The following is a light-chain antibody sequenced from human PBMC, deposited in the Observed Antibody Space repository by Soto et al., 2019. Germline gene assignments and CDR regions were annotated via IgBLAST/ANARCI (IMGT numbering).Light chain of an antibody. J-gene: IGKJ4*01. CDR2: GAS. Sequence: ETVMTQSPATLSVSPGERATLSCRASQSVSSNLAWYQQRPGQAPSLLIYGASTRAAGIPARFSGSGSGTEFTLTISSLQSEDFAVYYCQQYNNWPLTFGGGTKVDIK. CDR3: QQYNNWPLT. CDR1: QSVSSN. V-gene: IGKV3-15*01.